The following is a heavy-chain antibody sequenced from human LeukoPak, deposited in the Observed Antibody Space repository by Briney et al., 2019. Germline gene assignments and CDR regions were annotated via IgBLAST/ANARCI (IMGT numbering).Heavy chain of an antibody. CDR3: ARDRADIVATMGWFDP. D-gene: IGHD5-12*01. J-gene: IGHJ5*02. CDR1: GFTFSSYS. CDR2: ISSSSSYI. V-gene: IGHV3-21*01. Sequence: PGGSLKLSCAASGFTFSSYSMNCVRQAPGKGLEWVSSISSSSSYIYYADSVKGRFTISRDNAKNSLYLQMNSLRAEDTAVYYCARDRADIVATMGWFDPWGQGTLVTVSS.